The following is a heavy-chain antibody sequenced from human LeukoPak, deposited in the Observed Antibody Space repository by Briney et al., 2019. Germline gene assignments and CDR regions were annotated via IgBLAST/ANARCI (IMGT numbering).Heavy chain of an antibody. CDR1: GGTFSSYA. J-gene: IGHJ6*03. CDR3: ATALVRRYYYYYMDV. V-gene: IGHV1-69*05. Sequence: SVKLSCKASGGTFSSYAISWVRQARGQGLEWMGGIIPIFGTANNGQKFQGRVTITTDESTSTAYMELSSLRSEDTAVYYCATALVRRYYYYYMDVWGKGTTVTVSS. D-gene: IGHD2-8*02. CDR2: IIPIFGTA.